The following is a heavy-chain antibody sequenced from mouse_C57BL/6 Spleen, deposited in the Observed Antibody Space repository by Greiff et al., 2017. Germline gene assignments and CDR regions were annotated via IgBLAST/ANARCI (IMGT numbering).Heavy chain of an antibody. V-gene: IGHV3-6*01. J-gene: IGHJ2*01. CDR2: ISYDGSN. CDR3: ARVTAQAFFDY. Sequence: EVQLQQSGPGLVKPSQSLSLTCSVTGYSITSGYYWNWIRQFPGNKLEWMGYISYDGSNNYNPSLKNRISITRDTSKNQFFLKLNSETTEDTATYYCARVTAQAFFDYWGQGTTLTVSS. CDR1: GYSITSGYY. D-gene: IGHD3-2*02.